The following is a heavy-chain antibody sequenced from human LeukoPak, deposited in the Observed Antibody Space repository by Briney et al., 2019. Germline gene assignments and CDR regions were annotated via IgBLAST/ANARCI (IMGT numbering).Heavy chain of an antibody. CDR1: GGSFSGYY. D-gene: IGHD3-22*01. V-gene: IGHV4-59*10. Sequence: SETLSLTCAVYGGSFSGYYWSWIRQPAGKGLEWIGRIYTSGSTNYNPSLKSRVTISVDTSKNQFPLKLSSVTAADTAVYYCARSDDSSGYSAFDIWGQGTMVTVSS. CDR3: ARSDDSSGYSAFDI. CDR2: IYTSGST. J-gene: IGHJ3*02.